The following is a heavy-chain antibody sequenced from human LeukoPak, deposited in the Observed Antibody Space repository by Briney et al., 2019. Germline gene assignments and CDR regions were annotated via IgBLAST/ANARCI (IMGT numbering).Heavy chain of an antibody. V-gene: IGHV3-23*01. CDR2: IGSFGTIT. J-gene: IGHJ4*02. CDR3: AKVLRPIAVAGLDY. CDR1: GLSFSSFA. D-gene: IGHD6-19*01. Sequence: PGGSLRLSCAASGLSFSSFAMSWVRQTPGKGLEWVSAIGSFGTITYYADSVKGRFTISRDNSKNTLYLQMNSLRAEDTAVYYCAKVLRPIAVAGLDYWGQGTLVTVSS.